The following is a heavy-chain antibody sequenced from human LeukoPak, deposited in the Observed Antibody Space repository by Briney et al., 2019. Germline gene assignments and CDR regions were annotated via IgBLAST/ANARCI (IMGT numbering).Heavy chain of an antibody. Sequence: GSSVKVSCKASGGTFSSYAISWVQQAPGQGLEWMGGIIPIFGTANYAQKFQGRVTITADESTSTAYMELSSLRSEDTAVYYCAIGRWVYGDYVDYYYYMDVWGKGTTVTVSS. D-gene: IGHD4-17*01. CDR2: IIPIFGTA. V-gene: IGHV1-69*01. J-gene: IGHJ6*03. CDR1: GGTFSSYA. CDR3: AIGRWVYGDYVDYYYYMDV.